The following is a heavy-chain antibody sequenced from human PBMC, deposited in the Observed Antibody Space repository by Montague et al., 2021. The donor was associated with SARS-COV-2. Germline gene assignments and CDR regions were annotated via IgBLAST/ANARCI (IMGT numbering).Heavy chain of an antibody. J-gene: IGHJ5*02. D-gene: IGHD2-15*01. V-gene: IGHV4-61*09. CDR2: IYATGXA. CDR1: GGSVSSRSHF. Sequence: TLSLTCTVSGGSVSSRSHFWSWIRQPAGKGLGWIGHIYATGXAXYXXXXEXRVTISVDTSNNQFSLRLNSVTAADTAVYYCTRVVVVVPASPAPTLFDPWGQGILVTVSS. CDR3: TRVVVVVPASPAPTLFDP.